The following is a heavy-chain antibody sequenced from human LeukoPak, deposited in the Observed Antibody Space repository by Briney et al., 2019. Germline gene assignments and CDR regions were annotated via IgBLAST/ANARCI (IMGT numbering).Heavy chain of an antibody. Sequence: PGGSLRLSCAASGFIFSNYWMNEVRQAPGKGLMWVSRMNSDGSSRTYADSVKGRFTISRDNAKNTLYLQMNSLRAEDLAVYYCARESTAVGDYYFDYWGQGILVAVSS. CDR1: GFIFSNYW. J-gene: IGHJ4*02. D-gene: IGHD3-16*01. CDR3: ARESTAVGDYYFDY. V-gene: IGHV3-74*01. CDR2: MNSDGSSR.